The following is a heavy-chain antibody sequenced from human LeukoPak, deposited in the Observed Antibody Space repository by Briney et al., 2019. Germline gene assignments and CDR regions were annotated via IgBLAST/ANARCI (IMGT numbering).Heavy chain of an antibody. CDR1: GGSSSGYY. CDR2: INHSGST. J-gene: IGHJ4*02. Sequence: SETLSLTCAVYGGSSSGYYWSWIRQPPGKGLEWIGEINHSGSTNYNSSLKSRVTISVNTSKNQFSLKLSSVTAADTAVYYCARGKSRSRFIAAAGRGMAYFDYWGQGTLVTVSS. D-gene: IGHD6-13*01. V-gene: IGHV4-34*01. CDR3: ARGKSRSRFIAAAGRGMAYFDY.